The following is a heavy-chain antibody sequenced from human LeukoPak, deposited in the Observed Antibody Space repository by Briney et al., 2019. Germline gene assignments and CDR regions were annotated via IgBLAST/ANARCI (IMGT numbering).Heavy chain of an antibody. V-gene: IGHV4-34*01. CDR1: GGSFSGYY. CDR2: INHSGST. J-gene: IGHJ3*02. CDR3: AREGIAAAGPSDAFDI. D-gene: IGHD6-13*01. Sequence: PSETLSLTCAVYGGSFSGYYWSWLRQPPGKGLEWIGEINHSGSTNYNPSLKSRVTISVDTSKNQFSLKLSSVTAADTAVYYCAREGIAAAGPSDAFDIWGQGTMVTVSS.